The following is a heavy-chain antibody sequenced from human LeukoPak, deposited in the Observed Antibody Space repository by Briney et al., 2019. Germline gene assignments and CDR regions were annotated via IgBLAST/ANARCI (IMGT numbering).Heavy chain of an antibody. D-gene: IGHD2-21*02. CDR1: GGTFSSYA. Sequence: SVKVSCKASGGTFSSYAISWVRQAPGQGLEWMGRIIPIFGTANYAQKFQGRVTITADRSTSTAYMELSSLRSEDTAVYYCARLPAYGDCGGDCHLDYWGQGTLVTVSS. CDR3: ARLPAYGDCGGDCHLDY. J-gene: IGHJ4*02. V-gene: IGHV1-69*06. CDR2: IIPIFGTA.